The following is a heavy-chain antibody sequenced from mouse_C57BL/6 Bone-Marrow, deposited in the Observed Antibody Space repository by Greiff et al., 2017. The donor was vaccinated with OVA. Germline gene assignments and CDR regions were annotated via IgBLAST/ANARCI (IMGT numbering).Heavy chain of an antibody. CDR3: AREGDMGYDGYFYFDY. Sequence: VQLQQSGPGLVKPSQSLSLTCSVTGYSITSGYYWNWLRQFPGNKLEWMGYISYDGSNNYNPSLKNRISITRDTSKNQFFLKLNSVTTEDTATYYCAREGDMGYDGYFYFDYWGQGTTLTVSS. CDR2: ISYDGSN. CDR1: GYSITSGYY. J-gene: IGHJ2*01. D-gene: IGHD2-3*01. V-gene: IGHV3-6*01.